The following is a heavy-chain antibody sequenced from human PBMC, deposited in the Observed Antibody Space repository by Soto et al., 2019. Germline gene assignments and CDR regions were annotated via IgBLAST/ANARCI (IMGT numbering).Heavy chain of an antibody. Sequence: TLSLTCSVSGGTIRSPDWWTWVRQPPGKGLEWIGEIFQSGSTNYTPSLESRVTISVDKSKNQFSLTLTSVTAADTAVYFCARGRGRYSSGWSWFDPWGQGILVTVSS. CDR1: GGTIRSPDW. CDR2: IFQSGST. V-gene: IGHV4-4*01. D-gene: IGHD6-19*01. CDR3: ARGRGRYSSGWSWFDP. J-gene: IGHJ5*02.